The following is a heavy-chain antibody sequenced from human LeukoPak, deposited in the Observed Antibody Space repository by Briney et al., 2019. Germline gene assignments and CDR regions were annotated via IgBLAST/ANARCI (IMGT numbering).Heavy chain of an antibody. CDR1: GFTFSSYA. CDR3: ARDRVDSGYYYVSYYYYGMDV. V-gene: IGHV3-30-3*01. CDR2: ISYDGSNK. Sequence: GGSLRLSCAASGFTFSSYAMHWVRQAPGKGLEWVAVISYDGSNKYYADSVKGRFTISRGNSKNTLYLQMNSLRAEDTAVYYCARDRVDSGYYYVSYYYYGMDVWDQGTTVTVSS. J-gene: IGHJ6*02. D-gene: IGHD3-22*01.